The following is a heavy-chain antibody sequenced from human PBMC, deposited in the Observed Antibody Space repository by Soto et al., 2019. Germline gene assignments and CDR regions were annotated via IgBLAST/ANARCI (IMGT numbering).Heavy chain of an antibody. CDR2: ISGSGGST. Sequence: GGSLRLSCAASGFTFSSYAMSWVRQAPGKGLEWVSAISGSGGSTYYADSVKGRFTISRDNSKNTLYLQMNSLRAEDTAVYYCAKNRQGTYYDYIWGSYRYPITDTNYYYYYMDVWGKGTTVTVSS. CDR1: GFTFSSYA. J-gene: IGHJ6*03. D-gene: IGHD3-16*02. CDR3: AKNRQGTYYDYIWGSYRYPITDTNYYYYYMDV. V-gene: IGHV3-23*01.